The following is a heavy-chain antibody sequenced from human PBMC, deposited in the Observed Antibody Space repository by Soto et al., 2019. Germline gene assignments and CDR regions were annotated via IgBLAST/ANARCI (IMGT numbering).Heavy chain of an antibody. V-gene: IGHV4-61*03. D-gene: IGHD1-26*01. J-gene: IGHJ4*02. CDR3: AALKRIVAGDY. CDR1: GDSVSSDRYY. CDR2: IYDSEST. Sequence: QVQLQESGPGLVKPSETLSLNCTISGDSVSSDRYYWSWIRQPPGKGLEWIGYIYDSESTNPSLKSRVTMSADTSRNLFSLNLSSVTAADTAVYYCAALKRIVAGDYWGQGALVSVSS.